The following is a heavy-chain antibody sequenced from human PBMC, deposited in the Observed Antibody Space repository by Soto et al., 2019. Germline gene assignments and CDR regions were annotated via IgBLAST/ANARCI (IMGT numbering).Heavy chain of an antibody. V-gene: IGHV1-8*01. CDR3: ARANGDFDY. CDR2: MNLNSGYT. D-gene: IGHD4-17*01. CDR1: GYTFTSYD. J-gene: IGHJ4*02. Sequence: QVQLVQSGAEVKKPGASVKVSCKASGYTFTSYDINWVRQATGQGLEWMGWMNLNSGYTGSAQKFQGRVTMTRSNSIRTAXXXXXXLTSEDTAVYYCARANGDFDYWGQGTLVTVSS.